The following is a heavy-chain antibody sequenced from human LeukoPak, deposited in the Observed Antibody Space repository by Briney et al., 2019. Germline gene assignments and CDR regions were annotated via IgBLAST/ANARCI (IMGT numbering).Heavy chain of an antibody. Sequence: GGSLRLSCAASGFTFSSYAMSWVRQTPGKGLGWVSAISPSGDNTYYADSVKGRFTISRDNSKNTLYLQMNSLRAEDTAVYYCERSALPRRYCSGGSCYRYYGMDVWGQGTTVTVSS. CDR2: ISPSGDNT. CDR3: ERSALPRRYCSGGSCYRYYGMDV. CDR1: GFTFSSYA. J-gene: IGHJ6*02. V-gene: IGHV3-23*01. D-gene: IGHD2-15*01.